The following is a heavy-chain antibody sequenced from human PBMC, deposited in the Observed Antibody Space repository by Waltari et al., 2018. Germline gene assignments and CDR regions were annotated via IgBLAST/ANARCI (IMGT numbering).Heavy chain of an antibody. CDR1: EFTFSSYA. CDR2: ISGSGGST. V-gene: IGHV3-23*01. Sequence: EVQLLESGGGLVQPGGSLRLPCAASEFTFSSYAMSWVRQAPGKGLEWVSAISGSGGSTYYADSVKGRFTISRDNSKNTLYLQMNSLRAEDTAVYYCAKGGAAAGTFDYWGQGTLVTVSS. J-gene: IGHJ4*02. D-gene: IGHD6-13*01. CDR3: AKGGAAAGTFDY.